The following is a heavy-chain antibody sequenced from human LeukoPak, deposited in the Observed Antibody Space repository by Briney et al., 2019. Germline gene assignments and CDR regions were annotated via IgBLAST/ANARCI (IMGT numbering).Heavy chain of an antibody. CDR3: ATVLPPGWELGFDY. CDR1: GYTLTELS. J-gene: IGHJ4*02. V-gene: IGHV1-24*01. D-gene: IGHD1-26*01. Sequence: GASVKDSCKVSGYTLTELSMHWVRQAPGKGLEWMGGFDPEDGETIYAQKFQGRVTMTEDTSTDTAYMELSSLRSEDTAVYYCATVLPPGWELGFDYWGQGTLVTVSS. CDR2: FDPEDGET.